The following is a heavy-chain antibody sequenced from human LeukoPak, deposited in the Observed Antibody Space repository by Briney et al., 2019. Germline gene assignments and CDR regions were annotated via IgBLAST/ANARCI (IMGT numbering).Heavy chain of an antibody. V-gene: IGHV3-23*01. CDR1: GFTFSSYA. D-gene: IGHD4-11*01. J-gene: IGHJ5*02. CDR2: ISGSGGNT. CDR3: ARDLTVTSTCWFDR. Sequence: PGGSLRLSCAASGFTFSSYAMSWVRQAPGKGLEWVSGISGSGGNTHYADSVRGRFTISRDNSRNTVYLEMNSLRAEDTAVYYCARDLTVTSTCWFDRWGQGTLVTVSS.